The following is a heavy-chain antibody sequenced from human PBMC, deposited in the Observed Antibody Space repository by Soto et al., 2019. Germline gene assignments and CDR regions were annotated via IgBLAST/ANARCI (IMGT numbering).Heavy chain of an antibody. CDR1: GYSFTSYW. V-gene: IGHV5-10-1*01. CDR3: AQGGYQLPTTGFYYSGMDV. J-gene: IGHJ6*02. Sequence: PGESRKIASKGSGYSFTSYWISWVRQMPGKSLEWMGRIDPSDSYTNYSPSFQGNVTISPDKTISTAYLQSSSLKASGTAMYYCAQGGYQLPTTGFYYSGMDVGGQGSTVTVSS. CDR2: IDPSDSYT. D-gene: IGHD2-2*01.